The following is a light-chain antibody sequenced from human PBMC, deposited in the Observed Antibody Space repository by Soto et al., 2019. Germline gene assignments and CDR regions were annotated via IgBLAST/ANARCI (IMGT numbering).Light chain of an antibody. CDR2: DVN. CDR1: SSDVGGYNF. J-gene: IGLJ1*01. Sequence: QSALTQPASVSGSLGQSITISCTGTSSDVGGYNFVSWYQQHPGKAPKLMIYDVNNRPSGVSNRFSGSKSANTASLTISGLQADDEADYYCSSYTSRNTLYVFGTGTKVTAL. V-gene: IGLV2-14*01. CDR3: SSYTSRNTLYV.